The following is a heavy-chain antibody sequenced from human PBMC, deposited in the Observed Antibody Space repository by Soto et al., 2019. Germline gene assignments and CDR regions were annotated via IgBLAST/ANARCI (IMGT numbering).Heavy chain of an antibody. CDR3: AASCVGCGGFNYYGMDV. CDR1: GGSISSGGYY. J-gene: IGHJ6*02. V-gene: IGHV4-31*03. Sequence: QVQLQESGPGLVKPSQTLSLTCTVSGGSISSGGYYWSWIRQHPGKGLEWIGYIYYSGSTYYNPSRKSRVTISVDTSKNQFSLKLRSVTAADTAVYYCAASCVGCGGFNYYGMDVWGQGTTVTVSS. CDR2: IYYSGST. D-gene: IGHD2-21*01.